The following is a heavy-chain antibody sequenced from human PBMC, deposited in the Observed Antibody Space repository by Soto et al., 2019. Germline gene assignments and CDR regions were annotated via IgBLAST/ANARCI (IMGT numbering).Heavy chain of an antibody. CDR3: ARKRYGDSAFDY. D-gene: IGHD4-17*01. CDR1: GFTFSDYY. CDR2: ISSSGSSI. Sequence: GGSLRLSCAASGFTFSDYYLTWIRQAPGKGLEWVSFISSSGSSISYADSVKGRFTISRDNARKSLFLLLSSLRVEDTAIYYCARKRYGDSAFDYWGQGALVTVSS. V-gene: IGHV3-11*01. J-gene: IGHJ4*02.